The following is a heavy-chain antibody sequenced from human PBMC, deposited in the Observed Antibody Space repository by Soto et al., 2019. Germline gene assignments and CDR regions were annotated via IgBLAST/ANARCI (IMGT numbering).Heavy chain of an antibody. V-gene: IGHV1-18*01. Sequence: QVQLVQSGAEVKKPGASVKVSCKASGYTFTSYGISWVRQAPGHGLAWMGWINAYNGNTNYAQNFQGRATMTTDTSTSTVYMELRSLRSDDTAVYYCSRSSDDSSGDYPGYWGQGTLVTVSS. CDR1: GYTFTSYG. CDR3: SRSSDDSSGDYPGY. CDR2: INAYNGNT. D-gene: IGHD3-22*01. J-gene: IGHJ4*02.